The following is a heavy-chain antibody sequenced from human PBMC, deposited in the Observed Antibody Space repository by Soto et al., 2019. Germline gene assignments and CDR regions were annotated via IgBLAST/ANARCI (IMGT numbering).Heavy chain of an antibody. J-gene: IGHJ6*02. CDR2: IIPIFGPE. D-gene: IGHD1-7*01. V-gene: IGHV1-69*01. CDR1: GGTFSSYA. Sequence: QVQLVQSGAEVKKPGSSVNVSCKASGGTFSSYAISWVRQAPGQGLEWMGGIIPIFGPENYAQKFQGRVTITADESTIQAYSEPSSMRTKDTAVHYSARGPTEPQQPEDPPIVELSDGMDLWGQGTTVTVSS. CDR3: ARGPTEPQQPEDPPIVELSDGMDL.